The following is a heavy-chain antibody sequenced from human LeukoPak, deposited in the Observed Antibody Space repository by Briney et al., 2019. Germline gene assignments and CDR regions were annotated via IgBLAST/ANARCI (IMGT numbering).Heavy chain of an antibody. V-gene: IGHV3-23*01. J-gene: IGHJ4*02. CDR2: NSHDGGGK. Sequence: GGSLRLSCAASGFSFNSYAMSWLRQAPGKGLEWVSSNSHDGGGKYYADSVKGRFTISRDNSKGTLYLQMSSLRAEDTARYYWAKRDSDSNSPIDYWGQGTLVTVSS. D-gene: IGHD2-2*01. CDR3: AKRDSDSNSPIDY. CDR1: GFSFNSYA.